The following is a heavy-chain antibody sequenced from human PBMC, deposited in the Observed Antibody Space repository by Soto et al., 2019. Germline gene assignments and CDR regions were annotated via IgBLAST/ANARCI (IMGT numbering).Heavy chain of an antibody. CDR1: GDSIRSYY. J-gene: IGHJ6*02. CDR2: IYYSGSN. CDR3: GRAYGGLDNGLDV. Sequence: PSETLSLTCKASGDSIRSYYWPWIRQPPGKGLEWVGDIYYSGSNRYNPSLKRRVTISVDMSKNHFSLHLSSMLGADAAVYYCGRAYGGLDNGLDVWGQGTAVTVSS. V-gene: IGHV4-59*01. D-gene: IGHD5-12*01.